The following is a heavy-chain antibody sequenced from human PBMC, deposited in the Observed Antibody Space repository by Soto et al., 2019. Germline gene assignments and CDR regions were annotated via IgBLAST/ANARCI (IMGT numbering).Heavy chain of an antibody. CDR2: IYHSGST. Sequence: SETLSLTCAVSGGSISSGGYSWSWIRQPPGKGLEWIGYIYHSGSTYYNPSLKSRVTISVDRSKNQFSLKLSSVTAADTAVYYCARVEDDSSGYSFLFDYWGQGTLVTVSS. D-gene: IGHD3-22*01. J-gene: IGHJ4*02. CDR3: ARVEDDSSGYSFLFDY. V-gene: IGHV4-30-2*01. CDR1: GGSISSGGYS.